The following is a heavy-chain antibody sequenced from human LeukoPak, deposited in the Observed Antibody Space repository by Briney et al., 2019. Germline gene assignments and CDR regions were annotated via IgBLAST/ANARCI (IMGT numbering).Heavy chain of an antibody. V-gene: IGHV4-39*01. J-gene: IGHJ3*02. CDR1: GASISSTSDY. Sequence: PSETLSLTCTVSGASISSTSDYWGWIRQPPGKGLEWIVTIYYGGNTHYNPSLKSLITISANTSNTQLSLNLSSVTATDTAVYYCARHPRPGYGGSENAFDIWGQGTMVTVSS. D-gene: IGHD5-12*01. CDR2: IYYGGNT. CDR3: ARHPRPGYGGSENAFDI.